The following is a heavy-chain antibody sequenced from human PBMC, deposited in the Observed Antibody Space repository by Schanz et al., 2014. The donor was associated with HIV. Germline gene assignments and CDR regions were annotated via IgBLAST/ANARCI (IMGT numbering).Heavy chain of an antibody. CDR3: ARSRYGDYPYYFDY. V-gene: IGHV1-69*01. J-gene: IGHJ4*02. CDR2: IIPMLGTA. Sequence: QVQLVQSGAEVKMPGASVKVSCKSSGYTFSDYYMHWLRQAPGQGLEWMGGIIPMLGTANYAQKFQGRVSINADEFTNTADMDLSSLRSDDTAIYYCARSRYGDYPYYFDYWGQGTRVIVSS. D-gene: IGHD4-17*01. CDR1: GYTFSDYY.